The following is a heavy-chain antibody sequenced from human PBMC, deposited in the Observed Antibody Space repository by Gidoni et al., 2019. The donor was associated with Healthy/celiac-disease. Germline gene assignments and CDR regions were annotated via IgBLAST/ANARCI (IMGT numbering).Heavy chain of an antibody. Sequence: EVQLVQSGAEVKKPGESLKISCKGSGYSFTSYWIGWVRQMPGKGLEWMGIIYPGDSDTRYSPSFQGQVTISADKSISTAYLQWSSLKASDTAMYYCARPRGGSSGWYGVDAFDIWGQGTMVTVSS. CDR3: ARPRGGSSGWYGVDAFDI. D-gene: IGHD6-19*01. J-gene: IGHJ3*02. CDR1: GYSFTSYW. CDR2: IYPGDSDT. V-gene: IGHV5-51*01.